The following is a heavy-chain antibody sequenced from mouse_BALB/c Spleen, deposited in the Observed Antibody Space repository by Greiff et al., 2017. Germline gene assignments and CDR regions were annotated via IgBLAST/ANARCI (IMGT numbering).Heavy chain of an antibody. CDR1: GYTFTSYY. CDR3: ARSTMITTGYFDV. V-gene: IGHV1S56*01. Sequence: QVQLQQSGPELVKPGASVRISCKASGYTFTSYYIHWVKQRPGQGLEWIGWIYPGNVNTKYNEKFKGKATLTADKSSSTAYMQLSSLTSEDSAVYFCARSTMITTGYFDVGGAGTTVTVSS. CDR2: IYPGNVNT. D-gene: IGHD2-4*01. J-gene: IGHJ1*01.